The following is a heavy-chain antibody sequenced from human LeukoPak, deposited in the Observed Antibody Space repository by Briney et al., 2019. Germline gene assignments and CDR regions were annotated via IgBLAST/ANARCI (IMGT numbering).Heavy chain of an antibody. D-gene: IGHD4-17*01. Sequence: GGSLRLSCAASGFTFSSYSMNWVRQAPGKGLEWVSYISSSSSTIYYADSVKGRFTISRDNAKNSLYLQMNSLRAEDTAVYYCARGNMFYCDYVHYYYGMDVWGQGTTVTVSS. CDR2: ISSSSSTI. V-gene: IGHV3-48*01. J-gene: IGHJ6*02. CDR3: ARGNMFYCDYVHYYYGMDV. CDR1: GFTFSSYS.